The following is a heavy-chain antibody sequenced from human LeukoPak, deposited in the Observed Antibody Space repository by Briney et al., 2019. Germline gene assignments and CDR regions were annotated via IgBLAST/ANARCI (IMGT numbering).Heavy chain of an antibody. V-gene: IGHV3-23*01. CDR2: ISGSGGST. J-gene: IGHJ1*01. D-gene: IGHD4-17*01. CDR3: AKDPTTVTNIGHFQH. CDR1: GFTFSSYA. Sequence: GGSLRLSCAASGFTFSSYAMSWVRQAPGKGLEWVSAISGSGGSTYYADSVKGRFTTSRDNSKNTLYLQMNSLRAEDTAVYYCAKDPTTVTNIGHFQHWGQGTLVTVSS.